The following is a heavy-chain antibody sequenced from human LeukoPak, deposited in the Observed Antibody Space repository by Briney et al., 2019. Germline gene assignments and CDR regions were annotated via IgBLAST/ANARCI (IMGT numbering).Heavy chain of an antibody. Sequence: PSETLSLTCAAYGGSFSGYYWSCIRQPPGKGLEWIGEINHSGSTNYNPSLKSRVTISVDTSKNQFSLKLSSVTAADTAVYYCAKGISYDYWGRGTLVTVSS. D-gene: IGHD5-18*01. J-gene: IGHJ4*02. CDR3: AKGISYDY. V-gene: IGHV4-34*01. CDR1: GGSFSGYY. CDR2: INHSGST.